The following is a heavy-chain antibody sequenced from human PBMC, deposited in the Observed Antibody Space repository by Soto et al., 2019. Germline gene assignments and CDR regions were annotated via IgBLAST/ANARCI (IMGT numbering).Heavy chain of an antibody. Sequence: HPGGSLRLSCAASGFTFSSYGMHWVRQAPGKGLEWVAVIWYDGSNKYYADSVKGRFTISRDNSKNTLYLQMNSLRAEDTAVYYCARPIWFGDSGGMDVWGQGTTVTVSS. V-gene: IGHV3-33*01. CDR2: IWYDGSNK. CDR3: ARPIWFGDSGGMDV. D-gene: IGHD3-10*01. CDR1: GFTFSSYG. J-gene: IGHJ6*02.